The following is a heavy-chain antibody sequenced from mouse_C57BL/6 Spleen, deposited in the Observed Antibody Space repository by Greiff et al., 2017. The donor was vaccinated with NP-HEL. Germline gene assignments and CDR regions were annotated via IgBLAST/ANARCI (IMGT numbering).Heavy chain of an antibody. CDR3: ARRDYDYDEGDVDY. J-gene: IGHJ2*01. CDR2: IYPGSGST. V-gene: IGHV1-55*01. D-gene: IGHD2-4*01. Sequence: VQLQQSGAELVKPGASVKMSCKASGYTFTSYWITWVKQRPGQGLEWIGDIYPGSGSTNYNEKFKSKATLTVDTSSSTAYMQLSSLTSEDSAVYYCARRDYDYDEGDVDYWGQGTTLTVSS. CDR1: GYTFTSYW.